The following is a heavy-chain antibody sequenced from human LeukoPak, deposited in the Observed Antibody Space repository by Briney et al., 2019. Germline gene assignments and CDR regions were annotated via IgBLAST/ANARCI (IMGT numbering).Heavy chain of an antibody. V-gene: IGHV1-2*02. CDR2: INPKTGGT. Sequence: RWASVKVSCKASGYTFTDSYMHWVRQAPGQGLEWTGWINPKTGGTNYAQRFQGRVTMTRDTSIRTAYRELNSLRSDDTAVYYCARDGRLTIFVRGIITEGSPPKNWGQGTLVTVSS. D-gene: IGHD3-10*01. CDR1: GYTFTDSY. CDR3: ARDGRLTIFVRGIITEGSPPKN. J-gene: IGHJ4*02.